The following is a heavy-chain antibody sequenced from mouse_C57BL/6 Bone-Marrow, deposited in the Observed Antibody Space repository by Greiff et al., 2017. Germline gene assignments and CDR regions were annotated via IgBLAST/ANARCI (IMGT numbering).Heavy chain of an antibody. CDR2: ILPGSGST. Sequence: QVQLQQSGAELMKPGPSVKLSCKATGYTFTGYWIEGVKQRPGHGLEWIGEILPGSGSTNYNEKFKGKATFTADTSSNTAYMQLSSLTTGDSAIYYCARWRGYYGYWYFDVWGTGTTVTVSS. CDR3: ARWRGYYGYWYFDV. V-gene: IGHV1-9*01. D-gene: IGHD1-1*01. CDR1: GYTFTGYW. J-gene: IGHJ1*03.